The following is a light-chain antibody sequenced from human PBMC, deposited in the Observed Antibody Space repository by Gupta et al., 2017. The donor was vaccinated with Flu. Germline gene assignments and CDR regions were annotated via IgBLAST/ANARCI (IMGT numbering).Light chain of an antibody. Sequence: ERATLSCRSSQHVISRYLAWYQQKPGQAPRLLMYGASTRVSGIPDRFSGNGSGTDFTLTISRLEPEDFAVYYCQQYGSSPRTFGQGTKVEIK. CDR3: QQYGSSPRT. J-gene: IGKJ1*01. CDR1: QHVISRY. CDR2: GAS. V-gene: IGKV3-20*01.